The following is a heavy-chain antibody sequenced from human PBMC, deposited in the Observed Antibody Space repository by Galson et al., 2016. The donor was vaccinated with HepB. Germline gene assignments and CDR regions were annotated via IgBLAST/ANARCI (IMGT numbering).Heavy chain of an antibody. CDR3: ARDGRAWVGLDV. J-gene: IGHJ6*02. CDR1: GASISGHY. V-gene: IGHV4-59*11. Sequence: SETLSLTCAVSGASISGHYWSWIRQPPGKGLEWIGYVHCSGITNYNPSLKSRVSISIGTSKTHFSLRLTSLTVADTAIYHCARDGRAWVGLDVWGQGTTVTVSS. D-gene: IGHD3/OR15-3a*01. CDR2: VHCSGIT.